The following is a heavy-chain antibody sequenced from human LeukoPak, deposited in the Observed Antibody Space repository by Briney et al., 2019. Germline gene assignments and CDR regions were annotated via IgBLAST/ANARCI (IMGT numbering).Heavy chain of an antibody. J-gene: IGHJ4*02. D-gene: IGHD3-22*01. CDR2: ISGSGGST. CDR1: GFTFSSYA. Sequence: GGSLRLSCAASGFTFSSYAMSWVRQAPGQGLEWVSAISGSGGSTYYADSVKGRFTISRDNSKNTLYLQMNSLRAEDTAVYYCAKPQPYYDSSGCFDYWGQGTLVTVSS. V-gene: IGHV3-23*01. CDR3: AKPQPYYDSSGCFDY.